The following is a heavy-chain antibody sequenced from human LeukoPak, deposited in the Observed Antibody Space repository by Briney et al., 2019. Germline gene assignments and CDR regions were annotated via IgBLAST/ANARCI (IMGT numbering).Heavy chain of an antibody. CDR1: GFTFSRYS. J-gene: IGHJ4*02. D-gene: IGHD1-26*01. CDR3: ARDLSSGSYLREFDY. CDR2: ISSSSSTI. Sequence: GGSLRLSCAASGFTFSRYSMNWGRQAPGKGLEWLSYISSSSSTIYYADSVKGRFTISRDNAKNSLYLQMNSLRAEDTAMYYCARDLSSGSYLREFDYWGQGALVTVSS. V-gene: IGHV3-48*04.